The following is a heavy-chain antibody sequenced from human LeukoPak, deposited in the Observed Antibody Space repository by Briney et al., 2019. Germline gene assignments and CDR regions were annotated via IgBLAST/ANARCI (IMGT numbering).Heavy chain of an antibody. J-gene: IGHJ3*02. Sequence: TGGPLRLSCAASGFTFSNYPMHWVRQAPGKGLEWVAVISYDGSNKYFADSVKGRFTISRDNSKNTLYLQMNSLSAEDTAVYYCAREGVQWLVNDAFDMWGQGTMVTVSS. D-gene: IGHD6-19*01. CDR3: AREGVQWLVNDAFDM. CDR2: ISYDGSNK. V-gene: IGHV3-30*04. CDR1: GFTFSNYP.